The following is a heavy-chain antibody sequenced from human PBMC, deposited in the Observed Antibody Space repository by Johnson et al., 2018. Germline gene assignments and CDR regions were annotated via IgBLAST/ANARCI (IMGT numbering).Heavy chain of an antibody. D-gene: IGHD2-15*01. CDR3: ARVGYLSHSFRPYYMDV. CDR2: IKQDGSGK. CDR1: GFTFSSSW. V-gene: IGHV3-7*01. Sequence: VQLVESGGGLVQPGGSLRLSCAASGFTFSSSWMSWVRQAPGKGLEWVANIKQDGSGKYYVDSVKGRFTISRDNAKNSLYLQMNSLRAEETAVYYCARVGYLSHSFRPYYMDVWGKGTTVTVSS. J-gene: IGHJ6*03.